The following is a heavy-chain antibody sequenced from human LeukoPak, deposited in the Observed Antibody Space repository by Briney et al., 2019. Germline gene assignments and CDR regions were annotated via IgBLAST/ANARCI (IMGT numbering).Heavy chain of an antibody. CDR2: IYYSGST. Sequence: PSETLSLTCTVSGGSISSGDYYWSWIRQPPGKGLEWIVYIYYSGSTYCNPSLKSRVTISVDTSKNQFSLKLSSVTAADTAVYYCARGGDIVATRSTVRNWFDPWGQGTLVTVSS. CDR3: ARGGDIVATRSTVRNWFDP. J-gene: IGHJ5*02. V-gene: IGHV4-30-4*08. CDR1: GGSISSGDYY. D-gene: IGHD5-12*01.